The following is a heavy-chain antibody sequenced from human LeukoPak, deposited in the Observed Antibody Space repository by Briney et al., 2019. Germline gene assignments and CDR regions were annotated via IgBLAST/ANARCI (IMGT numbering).Heavy chain of an antibody. D-gene: IGHD3-10*01. CDR3: AQTMARGVIIR. Sequence: ASVKVSCKASGYTFTSYGISWVRQAPGQGLEWMGWISAYNGNTNYAQKLQGRVTMTTDTSTSTAHMELRSLRSDDTAVYYCAQTMARGVIIRWGQGTLVTVSS. CDR1: GYTFTSYG. V-gene: IGHV1-18*01. CDR2: ISAYNGNT. J-gene: IGHJ4*02.